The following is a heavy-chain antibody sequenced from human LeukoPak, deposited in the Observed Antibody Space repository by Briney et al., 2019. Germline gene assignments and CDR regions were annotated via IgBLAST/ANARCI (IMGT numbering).Heavy chain of an antibody. J-gene: IGHJ6*03. CDR3: TREEGFVATGDYYYMDV. V-gene: IGHV3-49*04. Sequence: GGSLRLSCAASGFTFSSYAMSWVRQAPGKGLEWVGFIRSKAYGGTTEYAASVKGRLTISRDDSKSIAYLQMNSLKTEDTAVYYCTREEGFVATGDYYYMDVWGKGTTVTISS. CDR1: GFTFSSYA. CDR2: IRSKAYGGTT. D-gene: IGHD1-26*01.